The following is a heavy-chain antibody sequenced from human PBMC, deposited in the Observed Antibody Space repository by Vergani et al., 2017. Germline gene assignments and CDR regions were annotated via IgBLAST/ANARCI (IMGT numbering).Heavy chain of an antibody. D-gene: IGHD3-22*01. Sequence: QVQLQESGPGLVKPSQTLSLTCTVSGDSINRGGLYWSWLRQHPGKGLEWMGFIYHNGDTYYNPSLKSRVIMSLDTSKNQFSLKLTSVTAADTAVYYCARVGDSKAFDIWGQGTMVTVSS. J-gene: IGHJ3*02. CDR1: GDSINRGGLY. V-gene: IGHV4-31*02. CDR2: IYHNGDT. CDR3: ARVGDSKAFDI.